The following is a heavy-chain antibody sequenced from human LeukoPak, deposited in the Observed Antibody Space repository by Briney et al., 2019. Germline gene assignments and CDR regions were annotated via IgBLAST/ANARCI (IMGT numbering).Heavy chain of an antibody. Sequence: GGSLRLSCAASGFTFSSYAMSWVRQAPGKGLEWVSSISGSGSRTYYADSVKGRFTISRDNSKNTLYLQMNSLRAEDTAVYYCAKDSSSSHDYWGQGTLVTVSS. CDR1: GFTFSSYA. CDR3: AKDSSSSHDY. D-gene: IGHD6-13*01. V-gene: IGHV3-23*01. J-gene: IGHJ4*02. CDR2: ISGSGSRT.